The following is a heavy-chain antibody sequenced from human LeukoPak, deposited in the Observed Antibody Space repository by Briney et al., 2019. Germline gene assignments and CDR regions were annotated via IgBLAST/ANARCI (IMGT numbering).Heavy chain of an antibody. CDR3: ARGRGSGWYVGY. D-gene: IGHD6-19*01. Sequence: ASVKVSCKASGYTFTSYDINWVRQATGQGLEWMGWMNPNSSNTGYAQKFQGRVTMTRNTSISTAYMELSSLRSEDTAVYYCARGRGSGWYVGYWGQGTLVTVSS. CDR1: GYTFTSYD. CDR2: MNPNSSNT. J-gene: IGHJ4*02. V-gene: IGHV1-8*01.